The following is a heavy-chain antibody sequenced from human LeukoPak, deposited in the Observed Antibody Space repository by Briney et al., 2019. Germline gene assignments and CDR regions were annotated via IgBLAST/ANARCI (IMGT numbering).Heavy chain of an antibody. V-gene: IGHV4-59*01. CDR1: RGSMSSYY. Sequence: SETLSLTCTVSRGSMSSYYWSWIRQPPGKGLEWIGYIYYSGSTNYNPSLKSRVNISVDTSKNQFSLKLTSVTAADTAVYYCARVRASSSSHPWYFDYWGQGTLATVSS. CDR3: ARVRASSSSHPWYFDY. J-gene: IGHJ4*02. D-gene: IGHD6-19*01. CDR2: IYYSGST.